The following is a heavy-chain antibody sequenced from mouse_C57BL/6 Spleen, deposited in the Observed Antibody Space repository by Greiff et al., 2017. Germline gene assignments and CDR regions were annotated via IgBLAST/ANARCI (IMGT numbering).Heavy chain of an antibody. V-gene: IGHV14-2*01. J-gene: IGHJ2*01. Sequence: EVQLQQSGAELVKPGASVTLSCTASGFTIKDYYMHWVKQRPEQGLEWIGRIDPEDGETKYAPKFQGKATITADTSSNTAYLQLSSLTSEDAAVYYCASDYYGSSHSFDYWGQGTTLTVSS. CDR1: GFTIKDYY. D-gene: IGHD1-1*01. CDR2: IDPEDGET. CDR3: ASDYYGSSHSFDY.